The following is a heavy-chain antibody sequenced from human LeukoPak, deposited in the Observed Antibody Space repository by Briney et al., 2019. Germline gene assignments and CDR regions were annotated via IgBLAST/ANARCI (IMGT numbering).Heavy chain of an antibody. CDR2: IDYSGST. Sequence: SETLSLICIVSCGSISSYYWSWIRQPPGKGLEWIGYIDYSGSTNYNPSLKSRVTISVDTSKKQFSLKLSSVPAADAAVYYCARWSGYYFYWGQGTLVTVSS. J-gene: IGHJ4*02. D-gene: IGHD3-3*01. CDR1: CGSISSYY. CDR3: ARWSGYYFY. V-gene: IGHV4-59*01.